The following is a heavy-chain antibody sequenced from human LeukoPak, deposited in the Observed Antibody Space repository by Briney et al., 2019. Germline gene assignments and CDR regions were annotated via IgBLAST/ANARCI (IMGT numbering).Heavy chain of an antibody. J-gene: IGHJ4*02. Sequence: SQTLSLTCTVSGASISSGTYSWSWIRQPPGEGLEWIGYIYHTGSTYYNPSLKGRVTISVDTSKNQFSLKLTSVTAADTAVYYCAILNYGDSDRYFDYWGQGTLVTVSS. D-gene: IGHD4-17*01. V-gene: IGHV4-30-2*02. CDR3: AILNYGDSDRYFDY. CDR1: GASISSGTYS. CDR2: IYHTGST.